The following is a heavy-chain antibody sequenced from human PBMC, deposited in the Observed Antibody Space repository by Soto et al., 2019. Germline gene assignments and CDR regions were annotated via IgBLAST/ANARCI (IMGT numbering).Heavy chain of an antibody. V-gene: IGHV4-34*02. Sequence: QVQLQQWGAGLLKPSDTLSLTCAVYGGSFSDYYWSWIRQTPEKGLEWIGEVSHSGSTTYNPSLKNRVTIAIDTSKNQFSLTLNSVTAADTAMYSCAREEPASRHHDYWGQGNLVTVSS. CDR3: AREEPASRHHDY. D-gene: IGHD1-26*01. J-gene: IGHJ4*02. CDR1: GGSFSDYY. CDR2: VSHSGST.